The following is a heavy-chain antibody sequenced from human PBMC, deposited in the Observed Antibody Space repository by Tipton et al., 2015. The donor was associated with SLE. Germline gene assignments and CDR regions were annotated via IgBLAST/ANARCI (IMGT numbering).Heavy chain of an antibody. CDR2: IYYSGST. V-gene: IGHV4-31*03. CDR3: ARALARGWFDP. Sequence: TLSLTCTVSGGPIRSGDYYWTWIRQHPGKGLEWIGYIYYSGSTYYNPSLKSRATISVDTSKNQFSLKLSSVTAADTAVYYCARALARGWFDPWGQGTLVTVSS. CDR1: GGPIRSGDYY. J-gene: IGHJ5*02.